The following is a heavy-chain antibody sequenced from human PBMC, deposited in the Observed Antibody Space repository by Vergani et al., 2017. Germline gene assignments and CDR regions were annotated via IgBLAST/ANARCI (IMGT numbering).Heavy chain of an antibody. Sequence: QVQLVQSGAEVKKPGASVKVSCKASGYTFTSYGISWVRQAPGQGLEWMGWISAYNGNTNYAQKLQGRVTMTTDTSTSTAYMEVRRLRSDDTAVYYCARARGGHCGGDCYQYYFYYWGQGTLVTVSS. CDR2: ISAYNGNT. D-gene: IGHD2-21*02. CDR1: GYTFTSYG. V-gene: IGHV1-18*01. J-gene: IGHJ4*02. CDR3: ARARGGHCGGDCYQYYFYY.